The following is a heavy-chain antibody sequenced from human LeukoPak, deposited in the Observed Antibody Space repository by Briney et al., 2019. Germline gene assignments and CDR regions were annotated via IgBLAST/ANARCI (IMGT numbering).Heavy chain of an antibody. J-gene: IGHJ4*02. V-gene: IGHV1-18*04. CDR2: ISAYNGNT. CDR1: GYTFTGYY. D-gene: IGHD2-15*01. Sequence: ASVKVSCKASGYTFTGYYMHWVRQAPGQGLEWMGWISAYNGNTNYAQKLQGRVTKTTDTSTSTAYMELRSLRSDDTAVYYCARELKDIVVVVAASTARGPFDYWGQGTLVTVSS. CDR3: ARELKDIVVVVAASTARGPFDY.